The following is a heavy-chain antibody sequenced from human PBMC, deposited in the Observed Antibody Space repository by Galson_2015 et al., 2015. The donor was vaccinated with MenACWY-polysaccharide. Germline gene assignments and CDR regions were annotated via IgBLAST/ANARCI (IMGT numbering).Heavy chain of an antibody. CDR3: AVGASTKRRLDY. CDR1: GFTFSTYW. J-gene: IGHJ4*02. Sequence: PLRLSCAASGFTFSTYWMNWVRQAPGKGLEWVATIKEDGREKYYVDSVKGRFTISRDNDKNSLYLQMNSLRADDTAVYYCAVGASTKRRLDYWGQGTLVTVSS. CDR2: IKEDGREK. V-gene: IGHV3-7*01. D-gene: IGHD5-12*01.